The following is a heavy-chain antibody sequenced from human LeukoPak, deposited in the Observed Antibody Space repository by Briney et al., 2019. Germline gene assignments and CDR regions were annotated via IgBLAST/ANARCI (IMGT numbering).Heavy chain of an antibody. CDR2: IIPIFGTA. CDR3: ARGSYDFWSGYPLVMDV. Sequence: GASVKVSCKASGGTFSSYAISWVRQAPGQGLEWMGGIIPIFGTANYAQKFQGRVTITADESTSTAYMELSSLRSEDTAVYYCARGSYDFWSGYPLVMDVWGQGTTVTVSS. J-gene: IGHJ6*02. V-gene: IGHV1-69*13. CDR1: GGTFSSYA. D-gene: IGHD3-3*01.